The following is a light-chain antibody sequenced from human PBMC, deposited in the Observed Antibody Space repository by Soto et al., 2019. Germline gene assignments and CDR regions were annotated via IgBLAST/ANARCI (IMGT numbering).Light chain of an antibody. J-gene: IGKJ5*01. CDR1: KAIGGS. V-gene: IGKV1-9*01. CDR2: GAS. Sequence: IQLTQAPSSLAAAVGDSVTSTCRASKAIGGSFAWYQQKPGKVPKVLIYGASTLQNGVPSRFSGSGSGTDFTLTISSLQPEDFATYCCQQSYSTPPITFGHGTRLEI. CDR3: QQSYSTPPIT.